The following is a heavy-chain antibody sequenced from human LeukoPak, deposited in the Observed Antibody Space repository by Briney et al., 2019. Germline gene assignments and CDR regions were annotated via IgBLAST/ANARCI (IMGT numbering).Heavy chain of an antibody. CDR2: ISSSGSTI. J-gene: IGHJ5*02. V-gene: IGHV3-48*03. D-gene: IGHD3-10*01. CDR3: ARRMSGSYSYNWFDP. Sequence: GGSLRLSCAASGFTFSSYEMNWVRQAPGKGLEWVSYISSSGSTIYYADSVKGRFTISRDNAKNSLYLQMNSLRAEDTAVYYCARRMSGSYSYNWFDPWGQGTLVTVSS. CDR1: GFTFSSYE.